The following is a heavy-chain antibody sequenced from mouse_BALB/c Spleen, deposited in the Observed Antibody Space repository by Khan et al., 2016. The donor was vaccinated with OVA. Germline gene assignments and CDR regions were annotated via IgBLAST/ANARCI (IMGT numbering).Heavy chain of an antibody. Sequence: VQLKQSGPEIMQPGASVKISCTASGYSFTTYYIPWVMQSHGTSLEWIGYIDPFSGSTTYNHKFKGKATFTVDKSSSTAYLHLSNLTSEDSAVYDGTSMGFGAWLTYWGQGTLVTVSA. CDR3: TSMGFGAWLTY. V-gene: IGHV1S135*01. CDR2: IDPFSGST. J-gene: IGHJ3*01. CDR1: GYSFTTYY.